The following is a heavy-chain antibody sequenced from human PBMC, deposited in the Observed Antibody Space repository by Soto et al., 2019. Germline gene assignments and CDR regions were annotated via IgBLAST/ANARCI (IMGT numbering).Heavy chain of an antibody. J-gene: IGHJ4*02. V-gene: IGHV3-33*08. CDR1: GFTFSSYA. Sequence: GGSLRLSCAASGFTFSSYAMSWVRQAPGKGLEWVAVIWYDGNNKDYADSVKGRFTISRDNSKNTLYLQMNNLRAEDTAVYYCARGMDYDSSGYPSTFDYWGQGTLVTVSS. D-gene: IGHD3-22*01. CDR3: ARGMDYDSSGYPSTFDY. CDR2: IWYDGNNK.